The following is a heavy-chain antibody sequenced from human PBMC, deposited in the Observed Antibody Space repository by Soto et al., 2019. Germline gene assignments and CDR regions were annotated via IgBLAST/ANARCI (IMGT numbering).Heavy chain of an antibody. D-gene: IGHD1-1*01. V-gene: IGHV1-8*01. Sequence: QVQLVQSGAEVKKPGASVKVSCKASGYTFTSYDISWVRQATGQGLEWMGRLDPNSVNTAYAQKFQGRVTMTRNTSISTAYMELSSLRSEDTAAYYCARTTPYYYYAMDVWGQGTTVTVSS. CDR1: GYTFTSYD. J-gene: IGHJ6*02. CDR3: ARTTPYYYYAMDV. CDR2: LDPNSVNT.